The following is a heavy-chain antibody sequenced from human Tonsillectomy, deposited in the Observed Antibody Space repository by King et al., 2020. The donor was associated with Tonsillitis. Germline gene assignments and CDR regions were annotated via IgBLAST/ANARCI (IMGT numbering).Heavy chain of an antibody. Sequence: VQLVESGGVVVQPGGSLRLSCAASGFTFDDYAMHWVRQAPGKGLEWVSLISWDGGSTYYADSVKGRFTISRDNSKNSLYLQMNSLRAEDTALYYCAKDMSRGWLVRLAYWGQGTLVTVSS. V-gene: IGHV3-43D*03. CDR2: ISWDGGST. D-gene: IGHD6-19*01. J-gene: IGHJ4*02. CDR1: GFTFDDYA. CDR3: AKDMSRGWLVRLAY.